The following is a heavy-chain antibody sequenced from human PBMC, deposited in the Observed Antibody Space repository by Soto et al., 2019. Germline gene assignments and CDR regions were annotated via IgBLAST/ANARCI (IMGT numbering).Heavy chain of an antibody. V-gene: IGHV1-69*13. CDR1: GGTFSSYA. D-gene: IGHD2-2*02. Sequence: SVKVSCKASGGTFSSYAISWVRQAPGQGLEWMGGIIPIFGTANYAQKFQGRVTITADESTSTAYMELSSLRSEDTAVYYCARDDCSSTSCYTYYFDYWGQGTLVTVS. J-gene: IGHJ4*02. CDR2: IIPIFGTA. CDR3: ARDDCSSTSCYTYYFDY.